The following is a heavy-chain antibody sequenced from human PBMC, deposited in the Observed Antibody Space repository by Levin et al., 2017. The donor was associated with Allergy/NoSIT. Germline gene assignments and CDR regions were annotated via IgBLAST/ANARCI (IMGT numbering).Heavy chain of an antibody. V-gene: IGHV3-21*01. Sequence: PGGSLRLSCAASGFTFSSYSMNWVRQAPGKGLEWVSSISSSSSYIYYADSVKGRFTISRDNAKNSLYLQMNSLRAEDTAVYYCAREGVVATHAFDIWGQGTMVTVSS. CDR3: AREGVVATHAFDI. CDR2: ISSSSSYI. CDR1: GFTFSSYS. J-gene: IGHJ3*02. D-gene: IGHD5-12*01.